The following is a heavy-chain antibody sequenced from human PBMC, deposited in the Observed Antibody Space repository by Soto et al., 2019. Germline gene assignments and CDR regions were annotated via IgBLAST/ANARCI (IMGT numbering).Heavy chain of an antibody. CDR2: IYPGDSDT. J-gene: IGHJ4*02. D-gene: IGHD3-22*01. CDR1: GYRFTTYW. CDR3: ARGASLYYYDSSGSWANYFDY. Sequence: PGESLKISCKGSGYRFTTYWICWVRQMPWKGLEWMGFIYPGDSDTRYGPSFQGQVTISADKSISTAYLQWSSLKASDTAMYYCARGASLYYYDSSGSWANYFDYWGQGTLVTVS. V-gene: IGHV5-51*01.